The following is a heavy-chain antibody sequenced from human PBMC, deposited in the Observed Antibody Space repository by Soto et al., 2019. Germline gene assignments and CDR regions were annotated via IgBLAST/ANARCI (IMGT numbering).Heavy chain of an antibody. CDR2: INPSDGST. V-gene: IGHV1-46*01. D-gene: IGHD3-10*01. CDR3: ARGSGSGTYYEH. Sequence: ASVKVSCKTSGYSFTNYFLHWVRQAPGQGLEWMGIINPSDGSTRYAQRIQGRVTMARDTSTGTVYMELSSLRSEDTAVYYCARGSGSGTYYEHCGQGTLLTVSS. CDR1: GYSFTNYF. J-gene: IGHJ4*02.